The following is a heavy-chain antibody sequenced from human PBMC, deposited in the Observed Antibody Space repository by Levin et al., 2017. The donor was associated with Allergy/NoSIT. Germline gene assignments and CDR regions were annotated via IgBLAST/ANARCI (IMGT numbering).Heavy chain of an antibody. V-gene: IGHV4-38-2*01. Sequence: SETLSLTCAVSGYSISSGYYWGWIRQPPGKGLEWIGSIYHSGSTYYNPSLKSRVTISVDTAKNQFSLKLSSVTAADTAVYYCASLGGVSSSPSYYGMDVWGQGTTVTVSS. CDR2: IYHSGST. D-gene: IGHD6-13*01. CDR3: ASLGGVSSSPSYYGMDV. J-gene: IGHJ6*02. CDR1: GYSISSGYY.